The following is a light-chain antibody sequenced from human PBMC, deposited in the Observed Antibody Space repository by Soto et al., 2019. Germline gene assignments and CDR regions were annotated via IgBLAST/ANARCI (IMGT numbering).Light chain of an antibody. Sequence: SYELTQPPSVSVAPGKTARIPCGGNNIGSKSVHWYQQKPGQAPVLVIYYDSDRPSGIPERFSGSNSGNMATLTISRVEAGDEADYYCKVWDSSSDHVVFGGGTKLTVL. CDR2: YDS. J-gene: IGLJ2*01. V-gene: IGLV3-21*04. CDR1: NIGSKS. CDR3: KVWDSSSDHVV.